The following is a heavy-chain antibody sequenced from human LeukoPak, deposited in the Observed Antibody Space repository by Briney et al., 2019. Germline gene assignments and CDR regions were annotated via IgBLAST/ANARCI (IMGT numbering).Heavy chain of an antibody. V-gene: IGHV3-30*03. CDR1: GFTLRSYG. J-gene: IGHJ4*02. CDR3: ARDAGTWGYGYNFDY. CDR2: ISHDGNDK. D-gene: IGHD1-14*01. Sequence: GGSLRLSCAASGFTLRSYGMHWVRQAPGKGLEWVAVISHDGNDKYYGDSLKGRFTISRDNSKNTLYLLMNSLRAEDTAVYYCARDAGTWGYGYNFDYWGQGTLVSVSS.